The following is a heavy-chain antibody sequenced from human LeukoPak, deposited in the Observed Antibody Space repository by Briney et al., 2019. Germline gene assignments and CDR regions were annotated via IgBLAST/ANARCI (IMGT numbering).Heavy chain of an antibody. CDR3: ARARVGAGWGTDYYGMDV. CDR2: IYYSGST. Sequence: SETLSLTCTVSGGSISSSSYYWGWIRQPPGKGLEWIGYIYYSGSTNYNPSLKSRVTISVDTSKNQFSLKLSSVTAADTAVYYCARARVGAGWGTDYYGMDVWGQGTTVTVSS. D-gene: IGHD1-26*01. V-gene: IGHV4-61*05. J-gene: IGHJ6*02. CDR1: GGSISSSSYY.